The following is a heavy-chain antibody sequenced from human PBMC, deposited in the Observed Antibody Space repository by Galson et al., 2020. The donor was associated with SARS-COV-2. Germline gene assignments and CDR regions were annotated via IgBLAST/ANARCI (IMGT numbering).Heavy chain of an antibody. CDR3: ASGEPAITVFGEVGRDAFEI. CDR2: FYTSATT. J-gene: IGHJ3*02. CDR1: GASINSDDYQ. V-gene: IGHV4-61*02. Sequence: SQTLSLTCTVSGASINSDDYQWSWIRQPAGKGLEWIGRFYTSATTISNPSLKSRVTISTDTSRNQISLSLTSVTAADSAVYYCASGEPAITVFGEVGRDAFEIWGQGTKVSVSS. D-gene: IGHD3-3*01.